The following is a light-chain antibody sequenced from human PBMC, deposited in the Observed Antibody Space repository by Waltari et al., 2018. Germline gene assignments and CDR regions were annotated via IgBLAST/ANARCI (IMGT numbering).Light chain of an antibody. CDR1: QSVSSP. J-gene: IGKJ4*01. CDR2: GAS. CDR3: QQYYEWPLT. V-gene: IGKV3D-15*01. Sequence: EIVMTQSPATLSVSPGARATLSCRASQSVSSPLAWYQQKPGQPPRLPTYGASTRATATPARFSGSGSGTEFTLAISSLQSEDFAVYYCQQYYEWPLTFGGGTKVEIK.